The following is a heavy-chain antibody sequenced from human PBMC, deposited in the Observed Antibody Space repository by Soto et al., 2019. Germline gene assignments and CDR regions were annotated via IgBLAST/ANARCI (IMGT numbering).Heavy chain of an antibody. CDR3: TTDSYFTSSIVRFDY. V-gene: IGHV3-15*07. D-gene: IGHD2-8*01. J-gene: IGHJ4*01. CDR1: GFTFSNAW. Sequence: GGSLRLSCAASGFTFSNAWINWVRQAPGKGLEWVGRVKSKNDGGTTDFAAPVKGRFAISRDDSKNMVYLEMNSLQTEDTAIYYCTTDSYFTSSIVRFDYWGHGTLVTVSS. CDR2: VKSKNDGGTT.